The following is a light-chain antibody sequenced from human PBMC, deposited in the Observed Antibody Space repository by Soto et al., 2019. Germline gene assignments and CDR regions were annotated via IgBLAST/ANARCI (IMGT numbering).Light chain of an antibody. V-gene: IGKV1-12*01. Sequence: DIQMTQSPSSVSASVGDRVTLTCRASQGISSWLAWYQQKPGKAPKLLIYAACSLQSGVPSRFSGSGSGTHFTLTISSLQPEDSSTYYCLQSDSFPHTFGQGTKLEIK. CDR1: QGISSW. CDR3: LQSDSFPHT. J-gene: IGKJ2*01. CDR2: AAC.